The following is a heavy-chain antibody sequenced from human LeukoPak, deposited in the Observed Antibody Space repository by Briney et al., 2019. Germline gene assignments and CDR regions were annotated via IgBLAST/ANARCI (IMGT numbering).Heavy chain of an antibody. V-gene: IGHV4-39*01. CDR2: IYYSEST. J-gene: IGHJ5*02. Sequence: SETLSLTCTVSVGSISSSRYYGGWSRRPPGKGLEWVGRIYYSESTYYHPSLKSGVTISVDTSKNQFSLKLSSVTAADTAVYYCASHSSGWYGVAPDNWFHPWGQGTLVTVSS. CDR3: ASHSSGWYGVAPDNWFHP. D-gene: IGHD6-19*01. CDR1: VGSISSSRYY.